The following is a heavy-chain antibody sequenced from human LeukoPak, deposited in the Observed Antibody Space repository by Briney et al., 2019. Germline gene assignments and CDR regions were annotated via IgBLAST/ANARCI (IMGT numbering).Heavy chain of an antibody. CDR3: ARGRVRSSTSAFDI. J-gene: IGHJ3*02. CDR1: GGSISSSSYY. V-gene: IGHV4-39*07. CDR2: IYYSGST. D-gene: IGHD6-13*01. Sequence: SETLSLTCTVSGGSISSSSYYWGWIRQPPGKGLEWIGSIYYSGSTYYNPSLKSRVTISVDTSKNQFSLKLTSVTAADTAVYYCARGRVRSSTSAFDIWGQGTMVTVSS.